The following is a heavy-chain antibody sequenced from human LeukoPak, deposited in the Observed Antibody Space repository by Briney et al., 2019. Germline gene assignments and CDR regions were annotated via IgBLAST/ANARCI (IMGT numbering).Heavy chain of an antibody. CDR2: ISGSGGST. CDR3: VKDRCDRTTCPEV. V-gene: IGHV3-23*01. CDR1: GFTFSSYA. J-gene: IGHJ4*02. D-gene: IGHD2-2*01. Sequence: GGSLRLSCAASGFTFSSYAMSWVRQAPGEGLEWVSGISGSGGSTYYTDSVKGRFTISRDNSKNTLHLQMSSLRAEDTALYYCVKDRCDRTTCPEVWGQGTLVTVST.